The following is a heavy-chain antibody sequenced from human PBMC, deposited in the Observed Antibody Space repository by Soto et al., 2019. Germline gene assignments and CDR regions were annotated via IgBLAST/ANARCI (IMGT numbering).Heavy chain of an antibody. CDR2: MNPNSANT. CDR3: ARMATYGTFNWFDP. CDR1: GYACGDYD. J-gene: IGHJ5*02. Sequence: QVQLVQSGAEVQRPGASVKVSCRASGYACGDYDISWVRQAPGQGLEWMGWMNPNSANTGYAQKFQGRVSMTRDMSISTAYMELSRLRPEDTAIYYCARMATYGTFNWFDPWGQGALVTVSS. D-gene: IGHD1-1*01. V-gene: IGHV1-8*01.